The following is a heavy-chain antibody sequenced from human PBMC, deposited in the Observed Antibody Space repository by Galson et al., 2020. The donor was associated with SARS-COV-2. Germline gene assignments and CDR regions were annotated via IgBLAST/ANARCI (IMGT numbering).Heavy chain of an antibody. V-gene: IGHV4-39*01. CDR2: IYYSGST. D-gene: IGHD3-10*01. Sequence: SQTLSLTCTVSGGSISSSSYYWGWIRQPPGKGLEWIGSIYYSGSTYYNPSLKSRVTISVDTSKNQFSLKLSSVTAADTAVYYCARNDIWFGGLRYGMDVWGQGTTVTVSS. CDR1: GGSISSSSYY. J-gene: IGHJ6*02. CDR3: ARNDIWFGGLRYGMDV.